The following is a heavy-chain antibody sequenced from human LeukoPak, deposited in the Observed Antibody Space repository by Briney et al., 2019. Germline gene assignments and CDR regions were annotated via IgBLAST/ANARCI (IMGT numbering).Heavy chain of an antibody. CDR1: GFTFSSYS. Sequence: QSGGSLRLSCAASGFTFSSYSMNWVRQAPGKGLEWVSYISSSSSTIYYADSVKGRFTISRDNAKNSLYLQMNSLRAEDTAVYYCARDASVAVAGHGSPFDYWGQGTLVTVSS. J-gene: IGHJ4*02. CDR3: ARDASVAVAGHGSPFDY. CDR2: ISSSSSTI. D-gene: IGHD6-19*01. V-gene: IGHV3-48*01.